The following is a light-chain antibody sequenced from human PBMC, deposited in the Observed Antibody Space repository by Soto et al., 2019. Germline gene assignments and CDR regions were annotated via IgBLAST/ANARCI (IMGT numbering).Light chain of an antibody. CDR2: EVT. V-gene: IGLV2-14*01. CDR1: TSDIGTYDY. CDR3: SSYTRDSALV. Sequence: QSVLTQPAAVSAGPGQSSRISCTGGTSDIGTYDYVSWYRQPPGKAPQLMIYEVTNRPSGVSDRFSGSKSGSTASLTISTLQAEDEAIYYCSSYTRDSALVFGPGTKVT. J-gene: IGLJ1*01.